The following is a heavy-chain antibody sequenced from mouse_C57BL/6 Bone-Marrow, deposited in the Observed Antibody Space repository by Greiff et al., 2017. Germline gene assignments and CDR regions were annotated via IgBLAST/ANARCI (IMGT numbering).Heavy chain of an antibody. CDR3: ARGGVLATRYYAMDY. V-gene: IGHV1-81*01. CDR1: GYTFTSYG. J-gene: IGHJ4*01. Sequence: QVQLQQSGAELARPGASVKLSCKASGYTFTSYGISWVKQRTGQGLEWIGEIYPRSGNTYYNEKFKGKATLTADKSSSTAYMELRSLTSEDSAVYFCARGGVLATRYYAMDYWGQGTSVTVSS. D-gene: IGHD1-1*01. CDR2: IYPRSGNT.